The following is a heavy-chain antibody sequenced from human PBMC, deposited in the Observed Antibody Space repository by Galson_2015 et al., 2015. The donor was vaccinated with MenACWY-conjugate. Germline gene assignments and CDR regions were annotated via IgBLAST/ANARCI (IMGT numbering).Heavy chain of an antibody. CDR2: ISDSGAAT. CDR3: AKDVYMDV. Sequence: SLRLSCAVSGFTFRQYAMSWVRQAPGTGLEWVAIISDSGAATHYIDSVKGRFTISGDNSKNTLYLQMSRLRAEDTALYYCAKDVYMDVWGKGTLVTVSS. J-gene: IGHJ6*03. CDR1: GFTFRQYA. V-gene: IGHV3-23*01.